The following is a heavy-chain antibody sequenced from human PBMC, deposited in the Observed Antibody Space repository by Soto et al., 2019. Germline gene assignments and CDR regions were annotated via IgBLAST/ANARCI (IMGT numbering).Heavy chain of an antibody. Sequence: QVQLVQSGAEVKKPGASVKVSCKASGYTFTSYGISWVRQAPGQGLEWMGWISAYNGNTNYAQKLQGRVTMTTDTSTSTAYMERRSVRSDDTAVYYCARDLGVVTVGGWFDPWGQGTLVTVSS. CDR2: ISAYNGNT. CDR3: ARDLGVVTVGGWFDP. D-gene: IGHD2-15*01. V-gene: IGHV1-18*01. J-gene: IGHJ5*02. CDR1: GYTFTSYG.